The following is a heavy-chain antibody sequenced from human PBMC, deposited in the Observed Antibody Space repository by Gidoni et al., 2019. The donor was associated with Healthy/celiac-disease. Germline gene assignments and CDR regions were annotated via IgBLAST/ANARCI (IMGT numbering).Heavy chain of an antibody. J-gene: IGHJ4*02. CDR3: AKGLGQGLGYFDY. Sequence: QVQLVESGGGVVQPGRSLRLSCAASGFTFSSYGRHWVRQAPGKGLEWVAVISYDGSNKYYADSVKGRFTISRDNSKNTLYLQMNSLRAEDTAVYYCAKGLGQGLGYFDYWGQGTLVTVSS. CDR2: ISYDGSNK. V-gene: IGHV3-30*18. CDR1: GFTFSSYG. D-gene: IGHD3-16*01.